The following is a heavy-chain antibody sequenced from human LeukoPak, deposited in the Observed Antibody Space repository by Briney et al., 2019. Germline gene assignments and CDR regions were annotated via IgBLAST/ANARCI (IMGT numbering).Heavy chain of an antibody. V-gene: IGHV3-23*01. Sequence: GGSLRLSCAASGFTFSSYAMSWVRQAPGKGLEWVSAISGSGGSTYYADSVKGRFTISRDNSKNTLYLQMNSLRAEDTAVHYCAKDGYSSGWYDYWGQGTLVTVSS. CDR1: GFTFSSYA. CDR3: AKDGYSSGWYDY. J-gene: IGHJ4*02. D-gene: IGHD6-19*01. CDR2: ISGSGGST.